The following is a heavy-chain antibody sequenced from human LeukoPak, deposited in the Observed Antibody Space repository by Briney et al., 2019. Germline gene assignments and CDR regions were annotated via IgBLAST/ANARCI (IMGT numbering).Heavy chain of an antibody. Sequence: PGGSLRLSCAASGFTFSSYWMNWVRQAPGKGLEWVANINQDGTEKYYVDSVKGRFTVSRDNAKNSLYLQMNSLRAEDTAVYYCARGGTHIGAAGHFDYWGQGTLVTVSS. CDR3: ARGGTHIGAAGHFDY. D-gene: IGHD6-13*01. V-gene: IGHV3-7*01. J-gene: IGHJ4*02. CDR2: INQDGTEK. CDR1: GFTFSSYW.